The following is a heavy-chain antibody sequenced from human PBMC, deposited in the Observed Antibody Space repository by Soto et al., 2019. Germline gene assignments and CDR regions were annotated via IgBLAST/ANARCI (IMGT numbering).Heavy chain of an antibody. V-gene: IGHV3-53*01. CDR3: VRVTGAERH. Sequence: PGGSLRLSCVVSGFIVGRSNMMWVRQAPGKGLEGVSVIYNHGQINYVDPVKGRFTIARDNSKNTIYLQMNSLKVEDTAVYYCVRVTGAERHWGQGALVTVSS. D-gene: IGHD7-27*01. CDR2: IYNHGQI. CDR1: GFIVGRSN. J-gene: IGHJ4*02.